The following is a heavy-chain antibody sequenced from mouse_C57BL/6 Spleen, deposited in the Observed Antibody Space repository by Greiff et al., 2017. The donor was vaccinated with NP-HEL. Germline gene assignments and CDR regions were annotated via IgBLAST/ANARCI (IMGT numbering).Heavy chain of an antibody. J-gene: IGHJ2*01. CDR3: VRQTGTGRFFDY. Sequence: EVQLVESGGGLVQPKGSLKLSCAASGFSFNTYAMNWVRQAPGKGLEWVARIRSKSNNYATYYADSVKDRFTISRDDSESMLYLQMNNLKTEDTAMYYCVRQTGTGRFFDYWGQGTTLTVSS. CDR2: IRSKSNNYAT. D-gene: IGHD4-1*01. CDR1: GFSFNTYA. V-gene: IGHV10-1*01.